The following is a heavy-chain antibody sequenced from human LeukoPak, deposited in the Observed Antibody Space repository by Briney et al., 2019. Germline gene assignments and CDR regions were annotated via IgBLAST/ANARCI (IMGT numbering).Heavy chain of an antibody. CDR1: GGSISSYY. Sequence: PSETLSLTCTVSGGSISSYYWSWIRQPPGMGLEWIGYIYYSGSTNYNPSLKSRVTISVDTSKNQFSLKLSSVTAADTAVYYCARQSGYSSSFDYWGQGTLVTVSS. J-gene: IGHJ4*02. CDR3: ARQSGYSSSFDY. CDR2: IYYSGST. D-gene: IGHD6-6*01. V-gene: IGHV4-59*08.